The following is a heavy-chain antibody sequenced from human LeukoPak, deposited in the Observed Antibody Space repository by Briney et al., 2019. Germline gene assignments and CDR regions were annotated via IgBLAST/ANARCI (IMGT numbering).Heavy chain of an antibody. V-gene: IGHV4-4*07. CDR1: GVSISSYY. D-gene: IGHD6-19*01. CDR3: ARGPYSSGWHYFDY. Sequence: SETLSLTCTVSGVSISSYYWTWIRQSAGKGLEWIGRIYTSGSTYYNPSLKSRVSMSVDTSKNQFSLKLSSVTAADTAVYYCARGPYSSGWHYFDYWGQGTLVTVSS. CDR2: IYTSGST. J-gene: IGHJ4*02.